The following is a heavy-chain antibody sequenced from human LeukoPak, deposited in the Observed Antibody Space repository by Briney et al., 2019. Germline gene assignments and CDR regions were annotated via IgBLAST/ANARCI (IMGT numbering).Heavy chain of an antibody. D-gene: IGHD2-2*01. V-gene: IGHV4-59*11. J-gene: IGHJ3*02. CDR3: ARVTRAAFDI. CDR2: IYYSGST. CDR1: GGPISSHY. Sequence: SETLSLTCTVSGGPISSHYWRWIRQPTGKGLEWIGYIYYSGSTNYNPSLKSRVTISVDTSKNQFSLKLSSVTAADTAVYYCARVTRAAFDIWGQGTMVTVSS.